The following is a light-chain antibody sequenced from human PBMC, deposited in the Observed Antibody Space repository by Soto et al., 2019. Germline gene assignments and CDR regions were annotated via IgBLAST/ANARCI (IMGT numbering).Light chain of an antibody. CDR1: QSVSSY. J-gene: IGKJ1*01. V-gene: IGKV3-11*01. CDR2: EAS. CDR3: QQRINWPRT. Sequence: EIVLTQSPATLSLSPGERATLSCRASQSVSSYLAWYQQKPGQAPRLLIYEASNRATGIPARFSGSGSGTDFTLTISSLEPEDFAVYYCQQRINWPRTFGQGTKVDIK.